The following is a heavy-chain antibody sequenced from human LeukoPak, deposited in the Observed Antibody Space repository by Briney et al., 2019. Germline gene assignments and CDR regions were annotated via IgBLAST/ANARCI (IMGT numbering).Heavy chain of an antibody. D-gene: IGHD2/OR15-2a*01. Sequence: GESLKISCKGSGYTFTSYWIGWVRQMPGKGLEWMGIIYPGDSDTRYSPSFQGQVTISVDKSINTAYLQWSSLKASDTALYYCARHRENPGYYYGMDVWGQGTTVTVSS. CDR2: IYPGDSDT. CDR3: ARHRENPGYYYGMDV. CDR1: GYTFTSYW. J-gene: IGHJ6*02. V-gene: IGHV5-51*01.